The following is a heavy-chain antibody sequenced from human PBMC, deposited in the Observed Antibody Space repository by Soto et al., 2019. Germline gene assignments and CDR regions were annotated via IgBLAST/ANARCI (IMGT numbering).Heavy chain of an antibody. CDR3: ARGRNLLDFLDY. D-gene: IGHD2-8*01. Sequence: ASVKVSCKASGYTFTGYYIHWVRQAPGQGLEWMAWINPSSGGTKFAQKFQGRVTMTRDTSISTAHLELSRLRSDDTAVYYCARGRNLLDFLDYWGRGTLVTVSS. V-gene: IGHV1-2*02. J-gene: IGHJ4*02. CDR2: INPSSGGT. CDR1: GYTFTGYY.